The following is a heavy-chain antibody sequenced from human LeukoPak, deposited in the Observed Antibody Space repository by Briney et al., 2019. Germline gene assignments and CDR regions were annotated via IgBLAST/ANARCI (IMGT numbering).Heavy chain of an antibody. J-gene: IGHJ4*02. V-gene: IGHV4-59*12. CDR2: IYYSGST. Sequence: SETLSLTCTVSGGSISSYYWSWIRQPPGKGLEWIGYIYYSGSTNYNPSLKSRVTISVDTSKNQFSLKLSSVTAADTAVYYCARERVGSGWYCFDSWGQGTLVTVSS. CDR1: GGSISSYY. CDR3: ARERVGSGWYCFDS. D-gene: IGHD6-19*01.